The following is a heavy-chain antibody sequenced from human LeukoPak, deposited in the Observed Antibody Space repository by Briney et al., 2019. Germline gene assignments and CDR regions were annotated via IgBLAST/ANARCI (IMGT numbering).Heavy chain of an antibody. CDR1: GFTFSSYG. CDR3: ARSAR. V-gene: IGHV3-30*02. CDR2: IQYDGSNK. J-gene: IGHJ4*02. Sequence: GGSLRLSCAASGFTFSSYGMHWVRQVRQAPGKGLEWVAFIQYDGSNKYYADSVKGRFTMSRDNSKNTLYLQMNSLRPEDTAVYYCARSARWGQGTLVTVSS.